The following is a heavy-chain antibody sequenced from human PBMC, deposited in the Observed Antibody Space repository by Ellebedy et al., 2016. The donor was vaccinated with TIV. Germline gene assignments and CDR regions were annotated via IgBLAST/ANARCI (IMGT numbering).Heavy chain of an antibody. V-gene: IGHV4-59*01. CDR2: IYYSGST. D-gene: IGHD4-17*01. J-gene: IGHJ3*02. Sequence: MPSETLSLTCTVSGGSISGYYWSWIRQPPGKGLEWIGYIYYSGSTNYNPSLKSRVTISVDTSKNQFSLKLSSVTAADTAVYYCARVYGDLGDPFDIWGQGTMVTVSS. CDR1: GGSISGYY. CDR3: ARVYGDLGDPFDI.